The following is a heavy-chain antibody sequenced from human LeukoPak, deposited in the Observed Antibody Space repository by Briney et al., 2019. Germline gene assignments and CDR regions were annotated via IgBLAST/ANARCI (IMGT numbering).Heavy chain of an antibody. Sequence: SGGSLRLSCAASGFTFSSYGMHWVRQALGKGLEWVAFIRYDGSNKYYADSVKGRFTISRDNSKNTLYLQMNSLRAEDTAVYYCAKDIYEGYYDYVWGSYRYTGGIDYWGQGTLVTVSS. V-gene: IGHV3-30*02. CDR1: GFTFSSYG. CDR3: AKDIYEGYYDYVWGSYRYTGGIDY. D-gene: IGHD3-16*02. CDR2: IRYDGSNK. J-gene: IGHJ4*02.